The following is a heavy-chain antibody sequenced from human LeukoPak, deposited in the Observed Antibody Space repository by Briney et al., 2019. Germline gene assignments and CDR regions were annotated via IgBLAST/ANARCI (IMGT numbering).Heavy chain of an antibody. D-gene: IGHD6-13*01. CDR3: ARDLSGAAGHFDF. Sequence: ASVKVSCKASGYTLTNYAMNWVRQAPGQGLEWVGRINTNTGNPTYAQGFTGRFVFSLDTSVSAAYLQISSLKAEDTAVYYCARDLSGAAGHFDFWGQGTLVTVSS. CDR1: GYTLTNYA. V-gene: IGHV7-4-1*02. CDR2: INTNTGNP. J-gene: IGHJ4*02.